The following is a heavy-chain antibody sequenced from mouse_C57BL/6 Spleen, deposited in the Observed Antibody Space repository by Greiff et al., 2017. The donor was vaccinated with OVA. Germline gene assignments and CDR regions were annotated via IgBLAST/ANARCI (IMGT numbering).Heavy chain of an antibody. Sequence: VQLQQSGPELVKPGASVKISCKASGYAFSSSWMNWVKQRPGKGLEWIGRIYPGDGDTNYNGKFKGKATLTADKASSTAYMQLSSLTSEDSAVYFCARGWVDYWGQGTSVTVSS. D-gene: IGHD1-1*02. CDR1: GYAFSSSW. CDR2: IYPGDGDT. J-gene: IGHJ4*01. V-gene: IGHV1-82*01. CDR3: ARGWVDY.